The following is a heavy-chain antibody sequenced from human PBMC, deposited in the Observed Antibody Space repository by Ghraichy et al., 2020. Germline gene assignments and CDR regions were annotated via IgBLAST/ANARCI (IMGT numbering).Heavy chain of an antibody. D-gene: IGHD3-10*02. Sequence: GGSLRLSCAASGFTFSSFAINWVRRAPGKGLEWVSAISGSGATTYYADSVRGRFTISRDNSKNTLYLQMNSLRAEDTAVYYCAKAVRGFTSGLDYWGQGTLVTVSS. CDR3: AKAVRGFTSGLDY. CDR1: GFTFSSFA. CDR2: ISGSGATT. J-gene: IGHJ4*02. V-gene: IGHV3-23*01.